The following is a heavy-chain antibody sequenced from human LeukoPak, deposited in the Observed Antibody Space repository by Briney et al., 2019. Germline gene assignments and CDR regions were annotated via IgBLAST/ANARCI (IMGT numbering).Heavy chain of an antibody. CDR2: INHSGSN. D-gene: IGHD4-23*01. CDR1: GGSFSAYY. Sequence: PSETLSLTCAVYGGSFSAYYWGSLRHPPGKGLEWHGEINHSGSNNYNPSLKSRVTMSEDTSKNQFSLKLISMTAADTAVYYCARPAYGGGPDAFDSGGQGTMDTVSA. V-gene: IGHV4-34*01. CDR3: ARPAYGGGPDAFDS. J-gene: IGHJ3*02.